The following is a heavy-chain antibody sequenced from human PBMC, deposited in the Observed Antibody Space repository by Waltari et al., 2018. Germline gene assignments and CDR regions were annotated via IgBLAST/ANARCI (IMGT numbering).Heavy chain of an antibody. V-gene: IGHV1-2*06. D-gene: IGHD2-15*01. J-gene: IGHJ4*02. Sequence: QVQLVQSGAEVKKPGASVKVSCKASGYTFTGHYMPWVRQAPGQGLEWMGRINPNSGGTNYAQKFQGRVTMTRDTSISTAYMELSRLRSDDTAVYYCARETQYCSGGSCYSDYWGQGTLVTVSS. CDR1: GYTFTGHY. CDR3: ARETQYCSGGSCYSDY. CDR2: INPNSGGT.